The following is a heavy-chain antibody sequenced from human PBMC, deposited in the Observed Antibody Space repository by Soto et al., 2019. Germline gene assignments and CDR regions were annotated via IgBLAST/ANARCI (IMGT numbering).Heavy chain of an antibody. CDR1: GFTFSSYG. D-gene: IGHD6-13*01. J-gene: IGHJ4*01. CDR3: AKAQGGSSTNYFDY. Sequence: QVQLVESGGGVVQPGRSLRLSCAASGFTFSSYGMHWVRQAPGKGLEWVAVISYDGSNKYYADSVKGRFTISRDNSKNTLYLQMNSLRAEDTAVYYCAKAQGGSSTNYFDYCGHGTLVTVSS. CDR2: ISYDGSNK. V-gene: IGHV3-30*18.